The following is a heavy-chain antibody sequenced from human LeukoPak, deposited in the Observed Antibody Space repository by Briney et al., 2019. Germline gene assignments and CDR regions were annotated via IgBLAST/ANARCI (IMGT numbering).Heavy chain of an antibody. V-gene: IGHV3-23*01. Sequence: PGGSLRLSCAASGFTFTDYAMSWVRQAPEKGLEWLSTISDNGSQTYYTDSVKGRFTISRDNSRNTVFLQMNSLRAEDSGVYYCATDRERDPSVYYLVGGQGTLIIVSS. J-gene: IGHJ4*02. CDR1: GFTFTDYA. CDR2: ISDNGSQT. CDR3: ATDRERDPSVYYLV. D-gene: IGHD3-22*01.